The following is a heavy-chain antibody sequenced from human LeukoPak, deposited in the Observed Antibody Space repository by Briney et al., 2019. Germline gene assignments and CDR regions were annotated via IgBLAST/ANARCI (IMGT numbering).Heavy chain of an antibody. Sequence: GGSLRRSCAASGLTVSSNYMSWVRQAPGKGLEWVSVIYSGGSTYYADSVKGRFTISRDNSKNTLYLQMNSLRAEDTAVYYCARVRGVVAWDLWGRGTLVTVSS. CDR2: IYSGGST. V-gene: IGHV3-53*01. J-gene: IGHJ2*01. CDR1: GLTVSSNY. CDR3: ARVRGVVAWDL. D-gene: IGHD3-10*01.